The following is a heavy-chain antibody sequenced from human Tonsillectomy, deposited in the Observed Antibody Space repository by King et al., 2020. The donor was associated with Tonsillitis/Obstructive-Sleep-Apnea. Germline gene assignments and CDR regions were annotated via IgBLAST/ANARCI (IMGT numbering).Heavy chain of an antibody. CDR3: VKPTDCRGGSCYSDSFDI. CDR2: ISYDGSNK. Sequence: VQLVESGGGVVQPGRSLRLSCVASGFTFSSYGMHWVRQAPGKGLEWVAVISYDGSNKYYADSVKGRFTISRDNSKNTLYLQMNSLRAEDTAVYYCVKPTDCRGGSCYSDSFDIWGQGTMVTVSS. D-gene: IGHD2-15*01. CDR1: GFTFSSYG. J-gene: IGHJ3*02. V-gene: IGHV3-30*18.